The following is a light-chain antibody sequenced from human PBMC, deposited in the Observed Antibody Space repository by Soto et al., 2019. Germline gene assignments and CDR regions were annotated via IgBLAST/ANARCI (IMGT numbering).Light chain of an antibody. CDR1: QDISSW. Sequence: DLQMTQSPSSVSASVGDRVTITCRASQDISSWLAWYQQKPGKAPKLLIYAASSLQSGVPSRFSGSGSGTDFTLTFGSLQPEDFATYYCQQANSFPYNFGQGTKLEIK. V-gene: IGKV1-12*01. CDR2: AAS. CDR3: QQANSFPYN. J-gene: IGKJ2*01.